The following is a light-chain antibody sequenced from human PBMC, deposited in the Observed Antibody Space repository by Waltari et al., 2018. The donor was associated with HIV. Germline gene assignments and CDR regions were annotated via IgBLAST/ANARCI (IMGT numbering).Light chain of an antibody. CDR3: QSHDSSHSSI. J-gene: IGLJ2*01. CDR2: LNN. CDR1: SSNLGAGYS. Sequence: QSVLTQPPSVSAAPGQRITISCTGNSSNLGAGYSVHWYHQLPGSAPKLLIYLNNNRPAGVPARFSGSKSGSSASLAITGLRAEDEGDYYCQSHDSSHSSIFGGGTKLTVL. V-gene: IGLV1-40*01.